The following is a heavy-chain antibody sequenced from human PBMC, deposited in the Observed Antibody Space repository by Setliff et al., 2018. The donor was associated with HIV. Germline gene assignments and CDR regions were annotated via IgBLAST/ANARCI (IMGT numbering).Heavy chain of an antibody. CDR3: ARGHYYDSGGYYSAYYYYMDV. Sequence: PSETLSLTCTVSGGSISSGGYYWSWIRQHPGKGLEWIGYIYYSGSTYYNPSLKSRVTISVDTSKNQFSLKLSSVTAADTAVYYCARGHYYDSGGYYSAYYYYMDVWGKGTTVTVSS. CDR1: GGSISSGGYY. J-gene: IGHJ6*03. CDR2: IYYSGST. V-gene: IGHV4-31*03. D-gene: IGHD3-22*01.